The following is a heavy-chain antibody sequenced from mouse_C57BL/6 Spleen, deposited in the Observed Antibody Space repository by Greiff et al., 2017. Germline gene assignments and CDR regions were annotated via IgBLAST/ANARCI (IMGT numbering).Heavy chain of an antibody. CDR1: GYAFSSYW. D-gene: IGHD1-1*01. CDR3: ARWDGRSYCWYFDV. V-gene: IGHV1-80*01. Sequence: QVQLKQSGADLVKPGASVKISCKASGYAFSSYWMNWVKQRPGKGLEWIGQIYPGDGDTNYNGKFKGQATLTADKSTSTAYMQLSRLTSEDSAVYFCARWDGRSYCWYFDVWGTGTTVTVSS. CDR2: IYPGDGDT. J-gene: IGHJ1*03.